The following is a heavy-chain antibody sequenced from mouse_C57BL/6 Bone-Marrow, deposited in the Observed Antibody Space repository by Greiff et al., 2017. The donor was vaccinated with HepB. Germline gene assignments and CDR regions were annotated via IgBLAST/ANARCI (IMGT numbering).Heavy chain of an antibody. V-gene: IGHV5-6*01. CDR3: AREGITTVVVRDY. Sequence: EVQLQQSGGDLVKPGGSLKLSCAASGFTFSSYGMSWVRQTPDKRLEWVATISSGGSYTYYPDSVKGRFTISRDNAKNTLYLQMSSLKSEDTAMYYCAREGITTVVVRDYWGQGTTLTVSS. CDR1: GFTFSSYG. CDR2: ISSGGSYT. J-gene: IGHJ2*01. D-gene: IGHD1-1*01.